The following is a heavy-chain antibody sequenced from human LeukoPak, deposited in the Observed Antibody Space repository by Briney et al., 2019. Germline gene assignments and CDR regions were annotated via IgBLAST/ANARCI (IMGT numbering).Heavy chain of an antibody. D-gene: IGHD1-26*01. CDR3: ARDGGATAFFDY. CDR2: IYYSGST. Sequence: SKTLSLTCTVSGGSISGYDWRWIRQPPGKGLEWIGDIYYSGSTNYNPSLKSRVTISVDTSKNQFSLKLSSVSAADTAVYYCARDGGATAFFDYWGQGTLVTVSS. J-gene: IGHJ4*02. V-gene: IGHV4-59*01. CDR1: GGSISGYD.